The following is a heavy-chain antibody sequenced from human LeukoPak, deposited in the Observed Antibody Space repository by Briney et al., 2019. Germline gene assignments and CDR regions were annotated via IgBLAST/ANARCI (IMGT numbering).Heavy chain of an antibody. CDR3: ARLGSYGDFDY. CDR2: IYHSGST. V-gene: IGHV4-30-2*01. D-gene: IGHD1-26*01. J-gene: IGHJ4*02. Sequence: SETLSLTCAVSGGSISSGGYSWSWIRQPPGKGLEWIGYIYHSGSTYYNPSLKSRVTISVDRSKNQFSLKLSSVTAADTAVYYCARLGSYGDFDYWSQGTLVTVSS. CDR1: GGSISSGGYS.